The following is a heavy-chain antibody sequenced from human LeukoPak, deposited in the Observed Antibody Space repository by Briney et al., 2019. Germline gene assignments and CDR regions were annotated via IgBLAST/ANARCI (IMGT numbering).Heavy chain of an antibody. D-gene: IGHD3-10*01. Sequence: RAGGSLRLSCAASGFTFSSYTMNWIRQAPGKGLEWVSAISGSGGSTYYADSVKGRFTISRDNSKNTLYLQMNSLRAEDTAVYYCAKQGLPSIRGARFDYWGQGTLVTVSS. CDR2: ISGSGGST. V-gene: IGHV3-23*01. J-gene: IGHJ4*02. CDR3: AKQGLPSIRGARFDY. CDR1: GFTFSSYT.